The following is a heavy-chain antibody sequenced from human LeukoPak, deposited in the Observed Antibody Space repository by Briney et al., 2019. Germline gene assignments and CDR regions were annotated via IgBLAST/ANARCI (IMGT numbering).Heavy chain of an antibody. CDR1: GGSFSGYY. V-gene: IGHV4-34*01. J-gene: IGHJ5*02. Sequence: PSETLSLTCAVYGGSFSGYYWSWIRQPPGKGLEWIGEINHSGSTNYNPSLKSRVTISVDTSKNQFSLKLSSVTAADTAVYYCARSRRSVPRWFDPWGQGTLVTVSS. D-gene: IGHD2-15*01. CDR2: INHSGST. CDR3: ARSRRSVPRWFDP.